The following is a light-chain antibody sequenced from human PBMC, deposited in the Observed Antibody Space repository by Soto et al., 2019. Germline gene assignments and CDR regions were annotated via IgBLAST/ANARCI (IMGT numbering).Light chain of an antibody. V-gene: IGKV1-5*01. J-gene: IGKJ1*01. CDR3: QQYNRSWT. Sequence: IQMTPSPSTLSASVRDRVTITCRASHSVSNWLAWYQQKPGKAPTLLIYDVSRLETGVPSRFSGSGSETEFTLTISSLLPDDFATYYCQQYNRSWTFGQGTKVDIK. CDR2: DVS. CDR1: HSVSNW.